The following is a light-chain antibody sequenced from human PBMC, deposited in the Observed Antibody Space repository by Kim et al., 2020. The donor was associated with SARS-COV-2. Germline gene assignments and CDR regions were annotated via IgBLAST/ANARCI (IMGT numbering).Light chain of an antibody. J-gene: IGLJ3*02. CDR2: NTK. CDR3: VLYMGGGISV. Sequence: QTVVTQEPSFSVSPGGTVTLTCGLNSGSVSTNYYPSWYQQSPGQPPRTLIYNTKNRSSGVPDRFSGSILGNKAALTITGAQADDESDYYCVLYMGGGISVFGGGTQLTVL. CDR1: SGSVSTNYY. V-gene: IGLV8-61*01.